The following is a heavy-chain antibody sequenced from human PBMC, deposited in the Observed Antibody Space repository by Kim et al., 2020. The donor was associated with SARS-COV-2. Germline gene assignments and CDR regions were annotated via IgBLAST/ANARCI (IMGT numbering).Heavy chain of an antibody. J-gene: IGHJ2*01. D-gene: IGHD3-22*01. CDR2: ISGDGGST. V-gene: IGHV3-43*02. CDR1: GFTFDDYA. CDR3: AKDKDYYDSCGYSDWYFDL. Sequence: GGSLRLSCAASGFTFDDYAMHWVRQAPGKGLEWVSLISGDGGSTYYADSVKGRFTISRDNSKNSLYLQMNSLRTEDTALYYCAKDKDYYDSCGYSDWYFDLWGRGTLVTVSS.